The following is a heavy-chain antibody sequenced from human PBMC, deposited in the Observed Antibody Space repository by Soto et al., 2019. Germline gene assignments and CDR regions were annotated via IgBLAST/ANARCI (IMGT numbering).Heavy chain of an antibody. V-gene: IGHV3-7*03. CDR3: AGGRYSYGPYGMDV. CDR2: IKEDGSEK. J-gene: IGHJ6*02. D-gene: IGHD5-18*01. Sequence: GGSLRLSCADSGFILRSYWMSWVRQAPGMGLQWVASIKEDGSEKYYVDPVKGRFTISRENAKNSLYLQMNSLRAEDTAVYYCAGGRYSYGPYGMDVWGQGTTVTVSS. CDR1: GFILRSYW.